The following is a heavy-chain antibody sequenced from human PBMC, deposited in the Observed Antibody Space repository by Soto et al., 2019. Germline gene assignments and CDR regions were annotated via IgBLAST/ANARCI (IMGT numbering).Heavy chain of an antibody. CDR1: GFTFSSYA. V-gene: IGHV3-23*01. Sequence: EVQLLESGGGLVQPGGSLRLSCAASGFTFSSYALSWVRQAPGEGLEWVSAISSSGATTHYADSVKGRFTISRDNSKNTLYLQMHSLRAEDTAVYYCAKDLRGNYAGYFDCWGQGTLVTVSS. J-gene: IGHJ4*02. CDR3: AKDLRGNYAGYFDC. CDR2: ISSSGATT. D-gene: IGHD4-4*01.